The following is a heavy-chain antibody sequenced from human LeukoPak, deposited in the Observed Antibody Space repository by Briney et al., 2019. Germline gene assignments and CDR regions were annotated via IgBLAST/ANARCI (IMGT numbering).Heavy chain of an antibody. D-gene: IGHD4-17*01. CDR2: IRYDGSNK. Sequence: GGSLRLSCAASGFTFSSYGMHWVRQAPGKGLEWVAFIRYDGSNKYYADSVKGRFTISRDNAKNSLYLEMNSLRAEDTAVYYCARDLLDYGDAFDYWGQGTLVTVSS. CDR3: ARDLLDYGDAFDY. J-gene: IGHJ4*02. V-gene: IGHV3-30*02. CDR1: GFTFSSYG.